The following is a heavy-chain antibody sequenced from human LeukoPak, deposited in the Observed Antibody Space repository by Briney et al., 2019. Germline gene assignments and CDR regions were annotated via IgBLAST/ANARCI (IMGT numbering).Heavy chain of an antibody. D-gene: IGHD2-21*02. CDR3: ARPCDHYYYGMDV. CDR1: GYSFTSYW. J-gene: IGHJ6*02. Sequence: GESLKISCKGSGYSFTSYWIGWVRQMPGKGLEWMGIIYPGDSDTRYSPSFQGQVTISADKSISTAYLQWSSLKASDTAMYYCARPCDHYYYGMDVWGQGTTVTVSS. CDR2: IYPGDSDT. V-gene: IGHV5-51*01.